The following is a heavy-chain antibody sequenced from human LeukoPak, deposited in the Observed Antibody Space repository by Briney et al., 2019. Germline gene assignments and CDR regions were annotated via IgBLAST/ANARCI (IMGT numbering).Heavy chain of an antibody. CDR1: GFTFSSYD. J-gene: IGHJ6*02. Sequence: GGSLRLSCAASGFTFSSYDMHWVRQATGKGLEWVSAIGTAGDTYYPGSVKGRFTISRDNAKNSLYLQMNSLRAEDTALYYCAKSASHGYSYGAAYYYYGMDVWGQGTTVTVSS. CDR2: IGTAGDT. V-gene: IGHV3-13*01. D-gene: IGHD5-18*01. CDR3: AKSASHGYSYGAAYYYYGMDV.